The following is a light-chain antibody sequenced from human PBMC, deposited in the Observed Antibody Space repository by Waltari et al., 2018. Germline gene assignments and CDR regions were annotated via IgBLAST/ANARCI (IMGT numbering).Light chain of an antibody. J-gene: IGLJ2*01. CDR1: SSNIGAGYD. V-gene: IGLV1-40*01. CDR3: LSYDSILGGSGV. CDR2: GKC. Sequence: QSVLTQPPSVSGAPGQRVTISCTGSSSNIGAGYDVHWYQQPPGTAPKPHIYGKCQRHSGVPAQLSRYKSATSASLVIARLQADDSANYYTLSYDSILGGSGVFGEGNKLSVL.